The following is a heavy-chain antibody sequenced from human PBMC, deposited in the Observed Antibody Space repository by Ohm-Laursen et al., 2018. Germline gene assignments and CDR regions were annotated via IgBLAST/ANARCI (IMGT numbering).Heavy chain of an antibody. CDR3: TTEGLAAAGLDY. D-gene: IGHD6-13*01. Sequence: SLRLSCAASGFTFGDYAMSWVRQAPGKGLEWVGFIRSKAYGGTTEYAASVKGRFTISRDDSKNTLYLQMNSLKTEDTAVYYCTTEGLAAAGLDYWGQGTLVTVSS. CDR1: GFTFGDYA. J-gene: IGHJ4*02. V-gene: IGHV3-49*04. CDR2: IRSKAYGGTT.